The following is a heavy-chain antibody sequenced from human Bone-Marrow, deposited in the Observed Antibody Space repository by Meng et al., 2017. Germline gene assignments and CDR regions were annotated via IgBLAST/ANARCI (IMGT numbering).Heavy chain of an antibody. D-gene: IGHD5-18*01. V-gene: IGHV7-4-1*02. Sequence: GESLKISCKASGYTFTSYVMNWVRQAPGQGLEWMGWINTNTGNPMYAQGFTGRFVFSLDTSVSTAYLQISSLKAEDTAVYYCARPLVDIAMVDFDYWGQGTLVTVSS. CDR3: ARPLVDIAMVDFDY. J-gene: IGHJ4*02. CDR1: GYTFTSYV. CDR2: INTNTGNP.